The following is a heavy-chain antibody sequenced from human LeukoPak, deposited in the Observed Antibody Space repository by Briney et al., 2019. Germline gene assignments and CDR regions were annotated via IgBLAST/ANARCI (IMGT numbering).Heavy chain of an antibody. CDR3: ARGDLLAVVPYW. J-gene: IGHJ4*02. Sequence: ASVTVSFTASGYTFTNYGISWVRQAPGQGLEWMGWISTYNGNTNYAQSLQGRVTMTTDTSTGTAYMELRSLRSEDTAVYYCARGDLLAVVPYWWGQGTLVTVS. V-gene: IGHV1-18*01. CDR2: ISTYNGNT. CDR1: GYTFTNYG. D-gene: IGHD2-15*01.